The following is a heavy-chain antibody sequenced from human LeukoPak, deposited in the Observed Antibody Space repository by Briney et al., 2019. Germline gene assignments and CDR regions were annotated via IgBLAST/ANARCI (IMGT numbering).Heavy chain of an antibody. CDR1: AFTFATSA. D-gene: IGHD2-2*01. Sequence: EASVKVSCKTSAFTFATSAMQWVRQARGQHLEWIGWIVLGSGKANYAQIFQERVTITRDLSTRTAYMELSSLRSEDTAVYFCAADDQQLMLWGQGTLVTVSS. CDR3: AADDQQLML. J-gene: IGHJ4*02. V-gene: IGHV1-58*02. CDR2: IVLGSGKA.